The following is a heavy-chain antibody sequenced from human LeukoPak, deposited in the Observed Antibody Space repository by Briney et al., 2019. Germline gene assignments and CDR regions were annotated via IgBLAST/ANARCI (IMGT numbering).Heavy chain of an antibody. D-gene: IGHD3-22*01. CDR3: ARVPHNYYDSSGYYLYYAFDM. Sequence: ASVKVSCKASGHTSTNYGISWVRQAPGQGLEWMGWISTYSGDTNYAQNLQGRVTMTTDTSTSTAYMELRSLRSDDTAVYYCARVPHNYYDSSGYYLYYAFDMWGQGTRVTVSS. CDR1: GHTSTNYG. J-gene: IGHJ3*02. V-gene: IGHV1-18*01. CDR2: ISTYSGDT.